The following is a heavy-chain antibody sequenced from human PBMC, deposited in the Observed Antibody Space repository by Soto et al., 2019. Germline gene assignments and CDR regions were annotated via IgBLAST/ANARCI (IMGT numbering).Heavy chain of an antibody. CDR3: AIGQRFSDCFDP. V-gene: IGHV4-4*07. J-gene: IGHJ5*02. CDR1: GGTISGYY. D-gene: IGHD3-3*01. CDR2: IYSSGNT. Sequence: SETLSLTCSVSGGTISGYYWTWIRQPAGKGLEWIGRIYSSGNTKYNPSLQSRVTMSLDTSNNQFSLRLTSVTAADTAVYYCAIGQRFSDCFDPWGQGTLVTVSS.